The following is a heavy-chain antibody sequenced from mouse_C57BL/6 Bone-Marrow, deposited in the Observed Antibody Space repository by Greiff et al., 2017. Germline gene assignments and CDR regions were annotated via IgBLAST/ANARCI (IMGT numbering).Heavy chain of an antibody. CDR3: ATYGTHWYFDV. J-gene: IGHJ1*03. CDR1: GYTFTSYW. D-gene: IGHD1-1*01. Sequence: QVHVKQSGAELAKPGASVKLSCKASGYTFTSYWMHWVKQRPGQGLEWIGYINPSSGYTKYNQKFKDKATLTADKSSSTAYMQLSSLTYEDSAVYYCATYGTHWYFDVWGTGTTVTVSS. V-gene: IGHV1-7*01. CDR2: INPSSGYT.